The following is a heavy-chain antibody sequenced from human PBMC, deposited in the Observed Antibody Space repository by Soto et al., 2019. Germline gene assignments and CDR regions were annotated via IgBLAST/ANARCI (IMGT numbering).Heavy chain of an antibody. CDR2: IFSNDEE. Sequence: QVTLKESGPVLVKPTETHTLTCTVSGFSLSEPRVGVSWIRQPPGKALEWLAHIFSNDEESYRPSLKSRLTISKDTSKSQVVLTMTNMDPVDTATYYCARISLSSGYHPWGQGTLVTVSS. D-gene: IGHD3-22*01. J-gene: IGHJ5*02. CDR1: GFSLSEPRVG. V-gene: IGHV2-26*01. CDR3: ARISLSSGYHP.